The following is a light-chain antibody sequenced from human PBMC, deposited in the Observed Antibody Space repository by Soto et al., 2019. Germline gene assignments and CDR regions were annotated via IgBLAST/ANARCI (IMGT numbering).Light chain of an antibody. Sequence: EIVLTQSPGTLSLSPGERATLSCRAIESVVSNYLAWYQLKPGQAPRLLIYGSSTRATGIPDRFRGSGSGTEYTLTISSLQSEDFAVYYCQQYNSWPPITFGQGTRLEIK. CDR1: ESVVSN. CDR3: QQYNSWPPIT. CDR2: GSS. V-gene: IGKV3-15*01. J-gene: IGKJ5*01.